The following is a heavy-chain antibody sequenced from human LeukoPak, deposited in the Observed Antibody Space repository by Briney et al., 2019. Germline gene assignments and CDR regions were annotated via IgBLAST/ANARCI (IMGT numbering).Heavy chain of an antibody. V-gene: IGHV3-7*01. Sequence: GGSLRLSCAASEFTFSSYWMNWVRQAPGKGLEWVANINQDGSEKYYVDSVKGRFTISRDNAKNSLYLQMNSLRAEDTAVYYCARDGVGAGVYFDQWGQGTLVTVSS. D-gene: IGHD3-10*01. CDR1: EFTFSSYW. J-gene: IGHJ4*01. CDR2: INQDGSEK. CDR3: ARDGVGAGVYFDQ.